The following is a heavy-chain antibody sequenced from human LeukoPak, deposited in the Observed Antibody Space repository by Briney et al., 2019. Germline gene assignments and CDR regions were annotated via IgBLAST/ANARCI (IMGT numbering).Heavy chain of an antibody. Sequence: SETLSLTCTVSGGSISSSSYYWGWIRQPPGKGLEWIGSIYYSGSTYYNPSLKSRVTISVDTSKNQFSLKLSSVTAADTAVYYCASSEWGIDYFDYWGQGTLVTVSS. J-gene: IGHJ4*02. CDR3: ASSEWGIDYFDY. V-gene: IGHV4-39*07. CDR1: GGSISSSSYY. CDR2: IYYSGST. D-gene: IGHD3-16*01.